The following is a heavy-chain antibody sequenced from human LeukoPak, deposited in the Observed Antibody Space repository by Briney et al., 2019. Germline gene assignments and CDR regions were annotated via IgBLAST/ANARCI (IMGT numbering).Heavy chain of an antibody. D-gene: IGHD3-10*01. CDR2: IWYDGSNK. V-gene: IGHV3-33*01. CDR1: GFTFSSYG. Sequence: PGGSLRLSCAASGFTFSSYGMHWVRQAPGKGLEWVAVIWYDGSNKYYADSVKGRFTISRDNSKNTLYLQMNSPRAEDTAVYYCARDRADYYGSGSYSGNAFDIWGQGTMVTVSS. CDR3: ARDRADYYGSGSYSGNAFDI. J-gene: IGHJ3*02.